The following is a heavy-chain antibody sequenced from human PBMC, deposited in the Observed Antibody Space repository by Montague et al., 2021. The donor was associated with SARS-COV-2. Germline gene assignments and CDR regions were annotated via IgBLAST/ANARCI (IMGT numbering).Heavy chain of an antibody. CDR3: VHYASGSYYFHY. D-gene: IGHD3-10*01. Sequence: PALVKPTQTLTLTCTFSGFSITTSTMGVGWIRQPPGKALEWLALIYWGDEKRFSPSRKSRLTITKDTFKHQVVFRMTNMDPVDTATYYCVHYASGSYYFHYWGQGTLVTVSS. CDR2: IYWGDEK. J-gene: IGHJ4*02. CDR1: GFSITTSTMG. V-gene: IGHV2-5*02.